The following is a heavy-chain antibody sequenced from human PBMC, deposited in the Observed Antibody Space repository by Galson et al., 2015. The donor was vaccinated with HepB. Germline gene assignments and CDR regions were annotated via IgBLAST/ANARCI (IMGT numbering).Heavy chain of an antibody. J-gene: IGHJ4*02. Sequence: SLRLSCAASGFTFRSYWLHWVRQAPGKGLVWVSGINSDDSSTIYAASVKARFITSRDNAKNTLYLYMNSLRAEDTAVYYCAREDPLASFDYWGQGTLVTVSS. CDR3: AREDPLASFDY. V-gene: IGHV3-74*01. CDR2: INSDDSST. CDR1: GFTFRSYW.